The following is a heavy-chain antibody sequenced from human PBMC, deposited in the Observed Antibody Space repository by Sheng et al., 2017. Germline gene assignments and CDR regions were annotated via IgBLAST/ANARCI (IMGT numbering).Heavy chain of an antibody. CDR1: GGSISSSSYY. CDR2: IYYSGST. Sequence: QLQLQESGPGLVKPSETLSLTCTVSGGSISSSSYYWGWIRQPPGKGLEWIGSIYYSGSTYYNPSLKSRVTISVDTSKNQFSLKLSSVTAADTAVYYCARGGGLGVPAATVWFDPVGPGNPGHRLL. V-gene: IGHV4-39*07. CDR3: ARGGGLGVPAATVWFDP. J-gene: IGHJ5*02. D-gene: IGHD2-2*01.